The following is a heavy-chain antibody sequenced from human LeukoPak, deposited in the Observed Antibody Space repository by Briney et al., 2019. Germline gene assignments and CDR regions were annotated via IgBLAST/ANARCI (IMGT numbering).Heavy chain of an antibody. Sequence: PGGSLRLSCAASGFTFSSYVMHWVRQAPGKGLEWVAVISYDGSNKYYADSVKGRFTISRDNSKNTLYLQMNSLRAEDTAVYYCAKDHRYYDSSGYYYFDYWGQGTLVTVSS. J-gene: IGHJ4*02. CDR1: GFTFSSYV. D-gene: IGHD3-22*01. CDR2: ISYDGSNK. CDR3: AKDHRYYDSSGYYYFDY. V-gene: IGHV3-30*18.